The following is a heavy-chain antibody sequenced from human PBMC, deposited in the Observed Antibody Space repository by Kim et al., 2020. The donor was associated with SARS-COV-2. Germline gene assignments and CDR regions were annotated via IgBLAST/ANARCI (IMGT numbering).Heavy chain of an antibody. CDR2: INAGNGNT. CDR1: GYTFTSYA. CDR3: ARVEFGWFGGYNWFDP. Sequence: ASVKVSCKASGYTFTSYAMHWVRQAPGQRLEWMGWINAGNGNTKYSQKFQGRVTITRDTSASTAYMELSSLRSEDTAVYYCARVEFGWFGGYNWFDPWGQGTLVTVSS. V-gene: IGHV1-3*01. D-gene: IGHD3-10*01. J-gene: IGHJ5*02.